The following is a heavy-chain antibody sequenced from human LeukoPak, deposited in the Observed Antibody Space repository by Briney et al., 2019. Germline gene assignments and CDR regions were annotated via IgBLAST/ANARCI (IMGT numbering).Heavy chain of an antibody. CDR3: ARGALLQFYYYYYMDV. CDR2: IYYNGST. CDR1: GGSISSYY. V-gene: IGHV4-59*01. Sequence: PSETLSLTCTVSGGSISSYYWSWIRQPPGKGLEWIGYIYYNGSTNYNPSLKSRVTISVDTSKNQFSLKLSSVTAADTAVYYCARGALLQFYYYYYMDVWGKGTTVTVSS. J-gene: IGHJ6*03. D-gene: IGHD5-24*01.